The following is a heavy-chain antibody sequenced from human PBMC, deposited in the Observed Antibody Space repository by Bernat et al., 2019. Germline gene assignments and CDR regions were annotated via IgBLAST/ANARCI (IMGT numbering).Heavy chain of an antibody. D-gene: IGHD2-15*01. CDR2: ISYDGSNK. CDR3: ARVGYCSGGSCYSGYFDL. CDR1: GFTFSSYA. V-gene: IGHV3-30-3*01. Sequence: VPLLESGGGVVQPGRSLRLSCAASGFTFSSYAMHWVRQAPGKGLEWVAVISYDGSNKYYADSVKGRFTISRDNSKNTLYLQMNSLRAEDTAVYYCARVGYCSGGSCYSGYFDLWGRGTLVTVSS. J-gene: IGHJ2*01.